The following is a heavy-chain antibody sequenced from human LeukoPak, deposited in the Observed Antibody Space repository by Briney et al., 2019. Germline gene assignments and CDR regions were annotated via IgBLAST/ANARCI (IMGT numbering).Heavy chain of an antibody. CDR2: IYYSGST. CDR3: ARGLEGYYDSGGRFDP. CDR1: GGSISTYY. J-gene: IGHJ5*02. Sequence: SETPSLTCTVSGGSISTYYWSWIRQPPGKGLEWIGYIYYSGSTNYNPSLKSRVTISIDTSKNQFSLKLSSVTAADTAVYYCARGLEGYYDSGGRFDPWGQGTLVTVSS. V-gene: IGHV4-59*12. D-gene: IGHD3-10*01.